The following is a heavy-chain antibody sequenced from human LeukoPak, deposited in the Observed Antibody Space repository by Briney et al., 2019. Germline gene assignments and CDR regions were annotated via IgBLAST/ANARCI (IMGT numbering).Heavy chain of an antibody. CDR1: GFTFSSYG. D-gene: IGHD5-18*01. V-gene: IGHV3-30*03. CDR2: ISYDGSNK. CDR3: ASERGLRYSYVPDY. J-gene: IGHJ4*02. Sequence: GRSLRLSCAASGFTFSSYGMHWVRQAPGKGLEWVAVISYDGSNKYYADSVKGRFTISRDNSKNTLYLQMNSLRAEDTAVYYCASERGLRYSYVPDYWGQGTLVTVSS.